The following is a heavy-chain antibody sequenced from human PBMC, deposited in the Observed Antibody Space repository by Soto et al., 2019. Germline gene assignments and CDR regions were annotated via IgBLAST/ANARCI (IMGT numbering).Heavy chain of an antibody. Sequence: QVQLVESGGGVVQPGRSLRLSCAASGFSFSNYAMHWVRQAPGKGLEWVAAISSEGSKKDYADSVKGRFTISRDNSRDTLYLQMNTLRDEDTAVYYCAPKAASGSWPRYYFDYWGQGTLVTVSS. CDR2: ISSEGSKK. CDR3: APKAASGSWPRYYFDY. J-gene: IGHJ4*02. CDR1: GFSFSNYA. D-gene: IGHD6-25*01. V-gene: IGHV3-30-3*01.